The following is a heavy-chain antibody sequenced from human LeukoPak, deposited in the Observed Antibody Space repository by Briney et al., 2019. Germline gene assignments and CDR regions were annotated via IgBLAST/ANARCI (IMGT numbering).Heavy chain of an antibody. V-gene: IGHV1-2*02. CDR1: GYTFTGYY. J-gene: IGHJ3*01. CDR2: INPNSGDT. Sequence: ASVKVSCKASGYTFTGYYIHWVRQAPGQGLEWMGWINPNSGDTNSAQKFQGRVTMTRDTSISTAYMELNRLRSDDTAVYYCAKEYHDILTGYYTRAFDFWGQGTMVTVSS. CDR3: AKEYHDILTGYYTRAFDF. D-gene: IGHD3-9*01.